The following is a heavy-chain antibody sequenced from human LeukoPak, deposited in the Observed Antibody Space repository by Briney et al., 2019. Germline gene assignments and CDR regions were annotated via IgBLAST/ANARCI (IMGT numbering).Heavy chain of an antibody. CDR1: GFTFSDYY. D-gene: IGHD3-10*01. CDR3: ATDLGLTMIRGVLVS. Sequence: GGSLRLSCAASGFTFSDYYMSWIRQPPGKGLEWVGRIKSKGDGETTDYTAPVKGRFTMSRDDSKATLYLQMNYVIVEDTAVYFCATDLGLTMIRGVLVSWGQGALVSVSP. CDR2: IKSKGDGETT. J-gene: IGHJ4*02. V-gene: IGHV3-15*01.